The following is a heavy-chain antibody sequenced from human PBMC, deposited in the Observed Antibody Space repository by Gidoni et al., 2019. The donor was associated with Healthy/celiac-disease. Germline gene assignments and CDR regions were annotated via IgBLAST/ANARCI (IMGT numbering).Heavy chain of an antibody. Sequence: PIFGTANYAQKFQGRVTITADESTSTAYMELSSLRSEDTAVYYCARDLDKGMGYCSGGSCYYGDYWGQGTLVTVSS. J-gene: IGHJ4*02. CDR2: PIFGTA. V-gene: IGHV1-69*01. CDR3: ARDLDKGMGYCSGGSCYYGDY. D-gene: IGHD2-15*01.